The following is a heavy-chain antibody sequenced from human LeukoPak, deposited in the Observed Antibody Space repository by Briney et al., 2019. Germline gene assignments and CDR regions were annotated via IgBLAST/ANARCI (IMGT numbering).Heavy chain of an antibody. CDR3: ASSTYDSSGYALSSWYFDL. CDR2: INHSGST. J-gene: IGHJ2*01. CDR1: GGSFSGYY. D-gene: IGHD3-22*01. V-gene: IGHV4-34*09. Sequence: PSETLSLTCAVYGGSFSGYYWSWIRQPPGKGLEWIGEINHSGSTNYNPSLKSRVTISVDTSKNQFSLKLSSVTAADTAVYYCASSTYDSSGYALSSWYFDLWGRGTLVTVSS.